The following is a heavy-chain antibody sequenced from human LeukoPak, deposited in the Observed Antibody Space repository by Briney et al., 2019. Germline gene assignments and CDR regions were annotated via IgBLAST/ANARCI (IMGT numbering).Heavy chain of an antibody. Sequence: SETLSLTRTVSGGSISSYYWSWIRQPAGKGLEWIGRIYTSGSTNYNPSLKSRVTMSVDTSKNLFSLKLSSVTAADTAVYYCARDRGNYDAFDIWGQGTMVTVSS. D-gene: IGHD3-10*01. CDR3: ARDRGNYDAFDI. V-gene: IGHV4-4*07. J-gene: IGHJ3*02. CDR2: IYTSGST. CDR1: GGSISSYY.